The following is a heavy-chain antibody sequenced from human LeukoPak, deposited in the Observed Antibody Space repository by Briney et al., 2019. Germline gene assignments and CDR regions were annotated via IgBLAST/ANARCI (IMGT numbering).Heavy chain of an antibody. CDR3: LRHPFCSSITTRSFEVWFDP. Sequence: GGYVILYCSASGFNLDDYDMSWLGPVQGKGLEWGAGASSDGGNTGYVDSVKGRFAISRDNTKNSLVLQMHSLITEDTALYYGLRHPFCSSITTRSFEVWFDPWGERTLVTVSS. CDR1: GFNLDDYD. V-gene: IGHV3-20*04. J-gene: IGHJ5*02. D-gene: IGHD2-2*01. CDR2: ASSDGGNT.